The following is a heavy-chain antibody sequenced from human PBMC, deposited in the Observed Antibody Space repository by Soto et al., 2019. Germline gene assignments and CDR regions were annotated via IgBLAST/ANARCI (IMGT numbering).Heavy chain of an antibody. CDR2: IYHRGNT. J-gene: IGHJ4*02. D-gene: IGHD3-22*01. V-gene: IGHV4-59*01. CDR1: GGSITSYF. CDR3: ARDKYYDSTGTFDF. Sequence: SQTLSLTCTVSGGSITSYFWTWIRQPPGKGLEWIGYIYHRGNTNYNPSLKSRVTFSVDTSKNQFSLKLSSVTAADTAVYYRARDKYYDSTGTFDFWGQGTLVTVSS.